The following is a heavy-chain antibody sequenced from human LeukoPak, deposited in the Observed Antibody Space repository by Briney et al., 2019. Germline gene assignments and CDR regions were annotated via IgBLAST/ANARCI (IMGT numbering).Heavy chain of an antibody. Sequence: GGSLRLSCAASGFTFSDSYMSWICQAPGEGLDWLACISSSGHTIYYAESVRGRFTISRDNAKNSLYLQLNSLRPEDTAVYYCAQTGRNNYFDSWGQGTLVTVSS. CDR3: AQTGRNNYFDS. CDR2: ISSSGHTI. V-gene: IGHV3-11*01. J-gene: IGHJ5*01. CDR1: GFTFSDSY.